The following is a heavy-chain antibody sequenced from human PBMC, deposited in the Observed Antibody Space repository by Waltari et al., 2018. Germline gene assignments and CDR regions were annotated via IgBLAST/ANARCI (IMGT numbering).Heavy chain of an antibody. Sequence: EVQLVESGGGLIQRGGSVRLSCAAYGFTVSSNTRRWVRQAPGKGLEWVSVIYSGGSTYYADSVKGRFTISRYNSKNTLYLQMNSLRAEDTAVYYCARDGGSPTGGLWYWGQGTLVTVSS. D-gene: IGHD3-10*01. CDR3: ARDGGSPTGGLWY. J-gene: IGHJ4*02. V-gene: IGHV3-53*01. CDR2: IYSGGST. CDR1: GFTVSSNT.